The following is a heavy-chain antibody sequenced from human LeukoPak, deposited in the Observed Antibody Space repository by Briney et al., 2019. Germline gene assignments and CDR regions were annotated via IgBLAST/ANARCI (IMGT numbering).Heavy chain of an antibody. CDR2: INPSGGST. D-gene: IGHD3-22*01. CDR3: ARGARGYYDSSGYYQN. Sequence: AASVKVSCKASGYTFTTYYMHWVRQAPVQGLEWMGIINPSGGSTSYAQKFQGRVTMTRDTSTSTVYMELSSLRSEDTAVYYCARGARGYYDSSGYYQNWGQGTLVTVSS. CDR1: GYTFTTYY. J-gene: IGHJ4*02. V-gene: IGHV1-46*01.